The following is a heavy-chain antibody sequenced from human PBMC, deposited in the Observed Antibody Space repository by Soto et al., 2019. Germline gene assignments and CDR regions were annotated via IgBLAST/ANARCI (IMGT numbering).Heavy chain of an antibody. V-gene: IGHV1-69*12. J-gene: IGHJ6*02. D-gene: IGHD2-2*01. Sequence: QVQLVQSGAEVKKPGSSVKVSCKASGGTFSSYAISWVRQAPGQGLEWMGGIIPICGTANYAQKFQGRVTIPADESTSTAYMALSSLRSEDTAVYYCAREEECISSSCYSDYYYGMDVWGQGTTVTVSS. CDR3: AREEECISSSCYSDYYYGMDV. CDR2: IIPICGTA. CDR1: GGTFSSYA.